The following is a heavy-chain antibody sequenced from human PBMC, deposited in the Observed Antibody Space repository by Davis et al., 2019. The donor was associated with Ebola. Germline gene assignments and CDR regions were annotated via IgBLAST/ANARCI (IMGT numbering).Heavy chain of an antibody. J-gene: IGHJ4*02. CDR2: IYPGDSDT. Sequence: PGGSLRLSCKGSGYSFTSYWIGWVRQMPGKGLEWMGIIYPGDSDTRYSPSFQGQVTISADKSISTAYLQWSSLKASDTAMYYCARLYQLLPDTAMAYNWGQGTLVTVSS. CDR1: GYSFTSYW. CDR3: ARLYQLLPDTAMAYN. V-gene: IGHV5-51*01. D-gene: IGHD5-18*01.